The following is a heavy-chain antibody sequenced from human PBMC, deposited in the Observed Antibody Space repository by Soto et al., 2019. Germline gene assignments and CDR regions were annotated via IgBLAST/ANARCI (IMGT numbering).Heavy chain of an antibody. J-gene: IGHJ6*03. CDR3: AGRGAVYYYYYMDV. V-gene: IGHV3-30*03. CDR1: GFTFSSYG. D-gene: IGHD1-26*01. Sequence: QVQLVESGGGVVQPGRSLRLSCAASGFTFSSYGMHWVRQAPGKGLEWVAVISYDGSNKYYADSVKGRFTISRDNSKNTLYLQMNSLRAEDTAVYYCAGRGAVYYYYYMDVWGKGTTVTVSS. CDR2: ISYDGSNK.